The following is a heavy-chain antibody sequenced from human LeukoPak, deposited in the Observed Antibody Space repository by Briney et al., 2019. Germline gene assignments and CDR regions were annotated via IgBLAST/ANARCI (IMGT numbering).Heavy chain of an antibody. CDR1: GGSISSGTYY. J-gene: IGHJ4*02. V-gene: IGHV4-39*01. D-gene: IGHD3-3*01. CDR3: ASYDLWSGYTYDH. Sequence: KPSETLSLTCTLSGGSISSGTYYWGWIRQPPGKGLEWIGSIYNSGSTYYNPSLKSRVTISVDTSKNQFSLKLSSVTAADTAVYYCASYDLWSGYTYDHWGQGTLVTVSS. CDR2: IYNSGST.